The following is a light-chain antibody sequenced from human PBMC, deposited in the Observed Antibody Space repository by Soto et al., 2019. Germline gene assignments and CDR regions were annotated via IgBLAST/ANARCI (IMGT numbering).Light chain of an antibody. CDR2: GAS. V-gene: IGKV3-20*01. Sequence: EIVLAQSPGTLSLSPGERATLSCRASQSISSSYLVWYQQKPGQAPRLLMYGASSRASGIADRFSGSGSGTDFTLTISRLEPEDFAMYYCQQYGSSPGTFGQGTKVEI. CDR3: QQYGSSPGT. CDR1: QSISSSY. J-gene: IGKJ1*01.